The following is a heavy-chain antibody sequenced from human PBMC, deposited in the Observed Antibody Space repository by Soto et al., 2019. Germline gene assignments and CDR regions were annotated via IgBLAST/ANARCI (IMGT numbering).Heavy chain of an antibody. CDR1: GFTFSKHW. V-gene: IGHV3-74*01. CDR3: VRDNNWSLDY. CDR2: IKTDGSFT. D-gene: IGHD1-1*01. J-gene: IGHJ4*02. Sequence: GGSLRLSCAASGFTFSKHWMHWVRQAPGKGLVWVSHIKTDGSFTRDADSLKGRFTISRDNAGNTLYLQMNGLRAEDTAIYYCVRDNNWSLDYWGQGTLVTVSS.